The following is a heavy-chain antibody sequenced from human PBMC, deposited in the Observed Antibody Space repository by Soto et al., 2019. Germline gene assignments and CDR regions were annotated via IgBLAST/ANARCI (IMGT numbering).Heavy chain of an antibody. J-gene: IGHJ5*02. CDR3: ARGLAAAGNWFDP. V-gene: IGHV4-59*01. CDR2: IYYSGST. D-gene: IGHD6-13*01. Sequence: KPSETLSLTCTVSGGSISSYYWSWIRQPPGKGLEWIGYIYYSGSTNYNPSLKSRVTISVDTSKNQFSLKLSSVTAADTAVYYCARGLAAAGNWFDPWGQGTLVTVSS. CDR1: GGSISSYY.